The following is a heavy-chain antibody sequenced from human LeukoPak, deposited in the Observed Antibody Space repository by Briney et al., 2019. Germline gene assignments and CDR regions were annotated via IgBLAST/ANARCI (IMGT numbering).Heavy chain of an antibody. CDR3: AKSAGVATIYFDS. CDR2: IGSDGDR. Sequence: GGSLRLSCTASGFDFRSYAMAWVRQAPGKGLEGVAAIGSDGDRVHEDSVKGRFTISRDNSKSTLYLQIDNLRAEDTAVYFCAKSAGVATIYFDSWGQGALVTVSS. V-gene: IGHV3-23*01. D-gene: IGHD5-12*01. CDR1: GFDFRSYA. J-gene: IGHJ4*02.